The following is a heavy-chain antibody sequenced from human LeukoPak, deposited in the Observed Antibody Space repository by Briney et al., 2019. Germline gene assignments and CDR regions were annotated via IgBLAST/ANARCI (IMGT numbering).Heavy chain of an antibody. Sequence: GGSLRLSCAASGFTFSSYWMSWVRQAPGRGLEWVANIKGDGSEKYYVDSVKGRFTISRDNAKNSLYLQMNSLRAEDTAVYYCATSRDVSLWFGELYWGQGSLLTVSS. D-gene: IGHD3-10*01. V-gene: IGHV3-7*01. CDR2: IKGDGSEK. CDR3: ATSRDVSLWFGELY. CDR1: GFTFSSYW. J-gene: IGHJ4*02.